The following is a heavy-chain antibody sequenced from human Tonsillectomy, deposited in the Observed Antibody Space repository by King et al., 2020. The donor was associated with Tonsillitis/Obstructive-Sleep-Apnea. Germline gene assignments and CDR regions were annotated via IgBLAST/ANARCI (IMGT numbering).Heavy chain of an antibody. Sequence: QLVQSGTEVKKPGASVKVSCEAFGYTFSNYYIHWVRQAPGQGLEWMGIIAPSAGSTSYAQKFQGRVTMTRDTSTNTVSMELSSLRSEDTAGYSCARGDFCNRTYCTTLHHVDSWGQGTLVTVSS. CDR3: ARGDFCNRTYCTTLHHVDS. CDR2: IAPSAGST. D-gene: IGHD2/OR15-2a*01. J-gene: IGHJ4*02. CDR1: GYTFSNYY. V-gene: IGHV1-46*01.